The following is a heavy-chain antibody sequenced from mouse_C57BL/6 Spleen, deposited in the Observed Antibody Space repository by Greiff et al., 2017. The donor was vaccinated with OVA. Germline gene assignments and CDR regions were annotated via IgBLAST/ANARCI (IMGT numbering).Heavy chain of an antibody. Sequence: VQLQQSGAELVKPGASVKISCKASGYAFSSYWMNWVKQRPGKGLEWIGQIYPGDGDTNYNGKFKGKATLTADKSSSTAYMQLSSLTSEDSAVYFCARERVTTVVATGYFDYWGQGTTLTVSS. CDR3: ARERVTTVVATGYFDY. V-gene: IGHV1-80*01. CDR2: IYPGDGDT. J-gene: IGHJ2*01. D-gene: IGHD1-1*01. CDR1: GYAFSSYW.